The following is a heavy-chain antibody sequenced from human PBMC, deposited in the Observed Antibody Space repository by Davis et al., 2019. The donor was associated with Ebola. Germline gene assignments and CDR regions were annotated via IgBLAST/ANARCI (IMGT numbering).Heavy chain of an antibody. J-gene: IGHJ4*02. V-gene: IGHV1-3*01. CDR1: GYTFTSYA. D-gene: IGHD6-13*01. CDR3: ARGPSTGNSFSY. Sequence: ASVKVSCKASGYTFTSYAMHWVRQAPGQRLEWMGWINAGNGNTKYSQKFQGRVTITRDTSASTAYMELSSLRSEDTAVYYCARGPSTGNSFSYWGQGTLVTVSS. CDR2: INAGNGNT.